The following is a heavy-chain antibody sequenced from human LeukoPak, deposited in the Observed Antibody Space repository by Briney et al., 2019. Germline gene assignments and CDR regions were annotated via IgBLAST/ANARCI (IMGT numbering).Heavy chain of an antibody. J-gene: IGHJ4*02. Sequence: PGGSLRLSCAASGFTFSSYSLNWVRQAPGKGREWVSFISSSSITIYYADSVKGRFTISRDNAEKSLYLQMNSLRAEDTAVYYCARDRGGSYSAIDYWGQGTLVTVSS. CDR3: ARDRGGSYSAIDY. CDR2: ISSSSITI. D-gene: IGHD2-15*01. V-gene: IGHV3-48*04. CDR1: GFTFSSYS.